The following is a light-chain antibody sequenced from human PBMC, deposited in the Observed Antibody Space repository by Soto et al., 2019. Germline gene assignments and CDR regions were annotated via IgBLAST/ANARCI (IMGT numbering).Light chain of an antibody. J-gene: IGKJ1*01. Sequence: EIVMTQSPATLSLSPGERATLSCRASQRITTVAWYQQKPGQTPRLLIYGLSIRAPGVPASLSVSGSGTEFTFAICALQSEDFAVYFCQQYYDWQTFGQGTRVEVK. V-gene: IGKV3-15*01. CDR3: QQYYDWQT. CDR2: GLS. CDR1: QRITT.